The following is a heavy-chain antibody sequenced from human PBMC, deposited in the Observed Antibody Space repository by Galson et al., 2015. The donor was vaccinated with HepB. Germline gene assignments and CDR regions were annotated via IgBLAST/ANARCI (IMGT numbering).Heavy chain of an antibody. Sequence: SLRLSCAASGFTFSDSYMSWIRQAPGRGLEWVSYISGSGNTIYYADSVKGRFTVSRDNAKNSVSLQMNSLRAEDTAVYFCARDVEIAAAGTAWGQGTMVTVSS. CDR2: ISGSGNTI. D-gene: IGHD6-13*01. V-gene: IGHV3-11*01. CDR3: ARDVEIAAAGTA. J-gene: IGHJ3*01. CDR1: GFTFSDSY.